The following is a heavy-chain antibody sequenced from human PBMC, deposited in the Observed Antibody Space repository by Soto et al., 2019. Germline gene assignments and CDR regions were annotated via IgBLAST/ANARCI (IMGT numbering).Heavy chain of an antibody. Sequence: ASVKVSCKASGYTFTSYDINWVRQATGQGLEWMGWMNPNSGNTGYAQKFQGRVTMTRNTSISTAYMELSSLRSEDTAVYYCARGYCSSTSCDNTGYGMAVWGQGTRVTVSS. CDR1: GYTFTSYD. CDR3: ARGYCSSTSCDNTGYGMAV. V-gene: IGHV1-8*01. D-gene: IGHD2-2*02. CDR2: MNPNSGNT. J-gene: IGHJ6*02.